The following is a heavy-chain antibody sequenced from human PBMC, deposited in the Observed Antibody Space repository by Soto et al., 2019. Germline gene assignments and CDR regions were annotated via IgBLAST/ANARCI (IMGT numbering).Heavy chain of an antibody. CDR2: INGYNGRT. V-gene: IGHV1-18*01. CDR3: GRCGVVGLASYYSDGMDV. J-gene: IGHJ6*02. CDR1: GYFFSSFG. D-gene: IGHD3-3*01. Sequence: QAQLRQSGGEVKSHGASVRVYFKPSGYFFSSFGISWVREAPGQGLEWMGWINGYNGRTNYAEKFQDRVSMTTDTSTTAADMELRSLRSEDTAVYSCGRCGVVGLASYYSDGMDVWGPGTAVTVSS.